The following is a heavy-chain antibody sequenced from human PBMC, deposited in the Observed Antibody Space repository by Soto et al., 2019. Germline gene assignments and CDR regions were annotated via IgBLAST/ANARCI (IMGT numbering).Heavy chain of an antibody. J-gene: IGHJ4*02. V-gene: IGHV3-23*01. CDR3: AKDHGYAGGWHTPYYFDS. D-gene: IGHD6-19*01. CDR2: ISAGGDTT. CDR1: GFTFSSYA. Sequence: GGSLRLSCAASGFTFSSYAMSWVRQAPGKGLEWVSSISAGGDTTYYADSVKGRFTITRDNSKNTLYLQMNSLRAADTAVYYCAKDHGYAGGWHTPYYFDSWGQGTLVTVSS.